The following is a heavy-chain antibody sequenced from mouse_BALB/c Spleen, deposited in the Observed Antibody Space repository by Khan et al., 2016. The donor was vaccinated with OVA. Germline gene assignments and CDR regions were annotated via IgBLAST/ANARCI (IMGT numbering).Heavy chain of an antibody. CDR3: AMGRTY. CDR2: ISYSGRT. D-gene: IGHD4-1*01. J-gene: IGHJ3*01. V-gene: IGHV3-2*02. CDR1: GYSITSDYV. Sequence: EVQLQESGPGLVKPSQSLSLTCTVTGYSITSDYVWNWIRQFPGNKMELMGYISYSGRTSYNPSFKSRISVTRATSKNQFFLQLNSVTTEDTATYCYAMGRTYWGQGTLVTVSA.